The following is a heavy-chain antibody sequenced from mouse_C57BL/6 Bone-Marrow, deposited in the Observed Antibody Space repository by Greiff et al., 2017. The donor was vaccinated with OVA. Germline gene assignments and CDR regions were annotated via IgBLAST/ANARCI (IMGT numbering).Heavy chain of an antibody. J-gene: IGHJ3*01. CDR3: ARVGAYYSKGWFAY. D-gene: IGHD2-5*01. CDR2: INPNNGFT. Sequence: EVQLQQSGPELVKPGASVKISCKASGYTFTDYYMNWVKQSHGKSLEWIGDINPNNGFTSYNQKFKGKATLTVDKSSSTAYMELRSLTSEDSAVYYCARVGAYYSKGWFAYWGQGTLVTVSA. V-gene: IGHV1-26*01. CDR1: GYTFTDYY.